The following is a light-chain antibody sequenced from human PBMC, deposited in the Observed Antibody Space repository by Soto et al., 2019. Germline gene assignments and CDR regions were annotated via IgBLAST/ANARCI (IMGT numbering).Light chain of an antibody. Sequence: DNQMSLPPSTRSGSLREGVTSTCLASQTISSWLAWYQQRPGRAPNLLISDASTLESGVPSRFSGSGSGTESTLTISSLQPDDFATYHCQQYSSYLITFGGGTKVDIK. CDR1: QTISSW. CDR2: DAS. J-gene: IGKJ4*01. CDR3: QQYSSYLIT. V-gene: IGKV1-5*01.